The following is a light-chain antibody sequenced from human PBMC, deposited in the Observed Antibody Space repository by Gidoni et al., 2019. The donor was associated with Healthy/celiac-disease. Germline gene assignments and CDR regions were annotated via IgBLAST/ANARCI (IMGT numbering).Light chain of an antibody. CDR1: SPNIGSNT. CDR2: RNH. CDR3: AAWDDSLNGWV. Sequence: SALTQTPSAYGTPGQGVTISCSGSSPNIGSNTVNWYQPPPGTAPNLLIYRNHQRPSGVPDRFSGSKSGTSASLAISGLQSEDEADYYCAAWDDSLNGWVFGGGTKLTVL. J-gene: IGLJ3*02. V-gene: IGLV1-44*01.